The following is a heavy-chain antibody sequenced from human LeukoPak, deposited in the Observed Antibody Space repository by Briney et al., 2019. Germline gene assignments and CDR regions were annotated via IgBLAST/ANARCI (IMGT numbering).Heavy chain of an antibody. V-gene: IGHV4-30-4*08. CDR3: ARDSGGWYARVDY. CDR2: IYYSGST. CDR1: GGSISSGDYY. Sequence: SETLSLTCTVSGGSISSGDYYWGWIRQPPGKGLEWIGYIYYSGSTYYNPSLKSRVTISVDTSKNQFSLKLGSVTAADTAVYYCARDSGGWYARVDYWGQGTLVTVSS. D-gene: IGHD6-19*01. J-gene: IGHJ4*02.